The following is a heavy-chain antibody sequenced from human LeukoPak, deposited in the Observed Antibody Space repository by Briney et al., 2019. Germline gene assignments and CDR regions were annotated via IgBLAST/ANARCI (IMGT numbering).Heavy chain of an antibody. CDR3: ARVGGYYDSSGYKSGRFDP. CDR2: IIPIFGTA. J-gene: IGHJ5*02. Sequence: SVKVSCKASGGTFSSYAISWVRQAPGQGLEWMGGIIPIFGTANYAQKLQGRVTMTTDTSTSTAYMELRSLRSDDTAVYYCARVGGYYDSSGYKSGRFDPWGQGTLVTVSS. V-gene: IGHV1-69*05. CDR1: GGTFSSYA. D-gene: IGHD3-22*01.